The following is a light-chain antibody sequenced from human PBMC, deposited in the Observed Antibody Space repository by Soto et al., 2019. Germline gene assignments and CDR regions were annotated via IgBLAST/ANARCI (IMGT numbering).Light chain of an antibody. V-gene: IGKV3-15*01. CDR3: QQYNNWPPWT. J-gene: IGKJ1*01. CDR2: GAS. CDR1: QSVSSN. Sequence: EIVMTQSPATLSVSPGERVTLSCRASQSVSSNLAWYQQKPGQAPRLLIYGASTRATGIPARFSGSGSGTEFTLTISSLQSEDFAVYYCQQYNNWPPWTFGQGTKV.